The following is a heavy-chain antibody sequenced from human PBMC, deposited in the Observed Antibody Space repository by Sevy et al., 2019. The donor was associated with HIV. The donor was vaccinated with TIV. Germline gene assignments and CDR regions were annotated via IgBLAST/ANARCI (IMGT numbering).Heavy chain of an antibody. CDR3: TRPPGYSYGDYDY. J-gene: IGHJ4*02. Sequence: GGSLRLSCAASGFTFSGSAMHWVRQASGKGLEWVGRIRSKANSYATAYAASVKGRFTISRDDSKNTAYLQMNSLKTEDTAVYYCTRPPGYSYGDYDYWGQGTLVTVSS. CDR1: GFTFSGSA. D-gene: IGHD5-18*01. V-gene: IGHV3-73*01. CDR2: IRSKANSYAT.